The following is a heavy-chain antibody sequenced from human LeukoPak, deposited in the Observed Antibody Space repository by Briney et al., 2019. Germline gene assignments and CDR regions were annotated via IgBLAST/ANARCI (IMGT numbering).Heavy chain of an antibody. CDR3: ARDALTVTTGFNWFDP. CDR1: GFTFSSYA. Sequence: GGSLRLSCAASGFTFSSYAMSWVRQAPGKGLEWVAVISYDGSLKYYGESVKGRFTISRDNSKDTLYLQMNNLRVEDTAVYYCARDALTVTTGFNWFDPWGQGTPVTVSS. D-gene: IGHD4-11*01. V-gene: IGHV3-30*03. CDR2: ISYDGSLK. J-gene: IGHJ5*02.